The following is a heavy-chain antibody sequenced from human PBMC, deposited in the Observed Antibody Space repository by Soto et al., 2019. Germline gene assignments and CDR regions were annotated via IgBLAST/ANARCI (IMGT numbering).Heavy chain of an antibody. CDR1: GGSVGTGAYY. CDR3: ARHDYYHRTFDI. CDR2: TLYSGSP. Sequence: PSETLSLTCRVSGGSVGTGAYYWSWIRQPPGKGLEWIGYTLYSGSPNYNPSLQSLQSRVTISVDTSRNQFSLRLTSVTAADTALYYCARHDYYHRTFDISRQATLVTVS. V-gene: IGHV4-61*08. J-gene: IGHJ3*02. D-gene: IGHD3-9*01.